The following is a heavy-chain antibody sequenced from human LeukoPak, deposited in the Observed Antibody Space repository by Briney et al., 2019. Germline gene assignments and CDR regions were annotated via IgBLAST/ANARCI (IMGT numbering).Heavy chain of an antibody. D-gene: IGHD1-26*01. CDR1: GGSISSGSYY. J-gene: IGHJ4*02. V-gene: IGHV4-61*02. Sequence: SQTLSLTCTVSGGSISSGSYYWSWIRQPAGKGLEWIGRIYTSGSTNYNPSLKSRVTISVDTSKNQFSLKLSSVTAADTAVYYCARDSGYSGTYRTSSFDYWGQGTLVTVSS. CDR2: IYTSGST. CDR3: ARDSGYSGTYRTSSFDY.